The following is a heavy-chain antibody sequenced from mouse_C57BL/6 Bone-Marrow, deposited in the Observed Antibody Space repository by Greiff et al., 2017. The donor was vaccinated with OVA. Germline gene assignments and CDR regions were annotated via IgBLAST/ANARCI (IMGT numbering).Heavy chain of an antibody. J-gene: IGHJ2*01. Sequence: EVQLQQSGPELVKPGASVKISCKASGYTFTDYYMNWVKQSHGKSLEWIGDINPNNGGTSYNQKLKGKATLTVDKSSSTADMELRSQTSEYSAVYYCARNFYYYGSFYYFDYWGQGTTPTVSA. CDR1: GYTFTDYY. CDR3: ARNFYYYGSFYYFDY. CDR2: INPNNGGT. D-gene: IGHD1-1*01. V-gene: IGHV1-26*01.